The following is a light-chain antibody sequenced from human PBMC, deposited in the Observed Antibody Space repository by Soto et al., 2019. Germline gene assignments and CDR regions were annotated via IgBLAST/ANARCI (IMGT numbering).Light chain of an antibody. J-gene: IGLJ1*01. CDR1: ISDIGDSDY. CDR2: AVN. CDR3: SSYTTYDTCV. Sequence: QSVRTQYASVSDSPGQSVTISCTGTISDIGDSDYVSWYQQHPDKAPKLIIYAVNSRPSGVSDRFSGSKSGNTASLTISGLQAEDEADYYCSSYTTYDTCVFGPGTDGTV. V-gene: IGLV2-14*01.